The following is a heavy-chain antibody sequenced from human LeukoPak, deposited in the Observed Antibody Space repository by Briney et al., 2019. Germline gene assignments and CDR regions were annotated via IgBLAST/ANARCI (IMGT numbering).Heavy chain of an antibody. D-gene: IGHD3-22*01. CDR3: ARETYDSSGYC. Sequence: GSLRLSCAASGFTFSSYAVSWVRQAPGKGLEWVSSISGSGGSTYSADSVKGRFTISRDNSKNTLYLQMNSLRAEDTAVYYCARETYDSSGYCWGQGTLVTVSS. J-gene: IGHJ4*02. V-gene: IGHV3-23*01. CDR1: GFTFSSYA. CDR2: ISGSGGST.